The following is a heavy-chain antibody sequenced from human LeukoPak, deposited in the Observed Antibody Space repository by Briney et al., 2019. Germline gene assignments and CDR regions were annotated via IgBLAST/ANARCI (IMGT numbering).Heavy chain of an antibody. V-gene: IGHV4-59*01. CDR2: IFYSGST. CDR1: GGSISSYY. D-gene: IGHD6-13*01. Sequence: SETLSLTCTVSGGSISSYYWSWIRQPPGEGLEWIGYIFYSGSTNYNPSLKSRVTISVDTSKNQFSLKLSSVTAADTAVYYCATVAAAATNWGQETLVTVSS. CDR3: ATVAAAATN. J-gene: IGHJ4*02.